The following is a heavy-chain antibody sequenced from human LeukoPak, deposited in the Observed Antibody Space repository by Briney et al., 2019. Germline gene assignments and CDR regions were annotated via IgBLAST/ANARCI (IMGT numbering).Heavy chain of an antibody. CDR1: GYTFTDHY. D-gene: IGHD5-12*01. CDR3: ASVYSGYDLSQLDF. Sequence: ASVKVSCKASGYTFTDHYIHWVRQAPGQGLEWMGWINPKSGATKYAQKFQGRVTVIRVTSISTAYVELSSLRSDDTAVYYCASVYSGYDLSQLDFWGQGTLVTVSS. CDR2: INPKSGAT. V-gene: IGHV1-2*02. J-gene: IGHJ4*02.